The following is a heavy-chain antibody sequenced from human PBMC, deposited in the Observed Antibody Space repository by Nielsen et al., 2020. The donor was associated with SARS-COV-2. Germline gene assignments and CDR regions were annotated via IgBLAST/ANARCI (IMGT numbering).Heavy chain of an antibody. CDR2: ISWNSGSI. J-gene: IGHJ6*02. Sequence: SLKISCAASGFTFDDYAMHWVRQAPGKGLEWVSGISWNSGSIGYADSVKGRFTISRDNAKNSLYLQMNSLRAEDTALYYCAKNLVGATTGYYGMDVWGQGTTVTVSS. V-gene: IGHV3-9*01. CDR3: AKNLVGATTGYYGMDV. D-gene: IGHD1-26*01. CDR1: GFTFDDYA.